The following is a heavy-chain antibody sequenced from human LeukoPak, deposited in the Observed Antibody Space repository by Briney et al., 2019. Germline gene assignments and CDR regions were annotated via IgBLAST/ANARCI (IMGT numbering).Heavy chain of an antibody. Sequence: RASVKVSCKASGYIFSGNYIPWVRQAPGQGLEWMAWINPNTGGTNYAQKFQGRVTVTRDTSISTAYMELTSLRSDDTAVYYCARDPGSYFVDYWGQGTLVTVSS. J-gene: IGHJ4*02. D-gene: IGHD1-26*01. CDR1: GYIFSGNY. V-gene: IGHV1-2*02. CDR3: ARDPGSYFVDY. CDR2: INPNTGGT.